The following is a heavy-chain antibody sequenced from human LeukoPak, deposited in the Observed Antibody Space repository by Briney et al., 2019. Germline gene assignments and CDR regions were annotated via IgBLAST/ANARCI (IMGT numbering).Heavy chain of an antibody. CDR2: INPNSGGT. J-gene: IGHJ3*02. Sequence: ASVKVSCKASGYTFTGYYMNWVRQAPGQGLEWMGWINPNSGGTKYAQKIQGRVTMTRDTSISTAYMELSRLRSDDTAVYYCARDSPTNYYGSWTGLDIWGQGTMVTVSS. CDR3: ARDSPTNYYGSWTGLDI. CDR1: GYTFTGYY. V-gene: IGHV1-2*02. D-gene: IGHD3-10*01.